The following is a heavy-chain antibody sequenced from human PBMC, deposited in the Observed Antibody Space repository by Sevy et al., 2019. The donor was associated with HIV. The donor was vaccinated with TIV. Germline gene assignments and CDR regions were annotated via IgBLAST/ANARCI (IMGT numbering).Heavy chain of an antibody. CDR1: GFTFSSYA. D-gene: IGHD4-17*01. J-gene: IGHJ6*03. CDR3: ARPSPFDYGDLNYYRDV. CDR2: ISYDGSNK. Sequence: GGSLRLSCAASGFTFSSYAMHWVRQAPGKGLEWVAVISYDGSNKYYADSVKGRFTISRDNSKNTLYLQMNSLRAEDTAVYYCARPSPFDYGDLNYYRDVWGKGTTVTVSS. V-gene: IGHV3-30-3*01.